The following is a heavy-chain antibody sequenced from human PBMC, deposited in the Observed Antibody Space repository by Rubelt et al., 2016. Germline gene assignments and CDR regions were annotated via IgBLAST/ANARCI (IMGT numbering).Heavy chain of an antibody. CDR1: GFTFSSYA. CDR3: AKGSRDYGGKLAY. J-gene: IGHJ4*02. Sequence: EVQLLESGGGLVQPGGSLRLSCAASGFTFSSYAMSWVRQAPGKGLEWVSGISGSDTRTYYADSVKGQFTISRDNSKNTLNLRKTSLIAEGTAVYYCAKGSRDYGGKLAYWGQGTLVTVSS. D-gene: IGHD4-23*01. V-gene: IGHV3-23*01. CDR2: ISGSDTRT.